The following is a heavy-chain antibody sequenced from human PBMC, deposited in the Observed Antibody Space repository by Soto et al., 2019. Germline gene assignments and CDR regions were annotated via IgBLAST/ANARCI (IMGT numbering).Heavy chain of an antibody. J-gene: IGHJ6*02. CDR2: ISGSGGST. D-gene: IGHD3-9*01. CDR1: GFTFSSYA. CDR3: AKDQILTEYYYYSYGMDV. V-gene: IGHV3-23*01. Sequence: GGSLRLSCAASGFTFSSYAMGWVRQAPGKGLEWVSAISGSGGSTYYADSVKGRFTITRDNSKNTLYLQMNSLRAEDTAVYYCAKDQILTEYYYYSYGMDVWGQGTTVTVSS.